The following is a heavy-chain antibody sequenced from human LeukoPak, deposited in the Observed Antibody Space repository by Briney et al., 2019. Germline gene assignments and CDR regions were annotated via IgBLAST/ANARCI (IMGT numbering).Heavy chain of an antibody. D-gene: IGHD3-9*01. Sequence: GGSLRLSCVASGFTVSTNYMSWIRQAPGKGLEWVSVIYSGGNTYYADSVKGRFTISRDNSKNTLYLQMNSLRAEDTAVYYCAKGFDFHFDYWGQGTLVTVSS. J-gene: IGHJ4*02. V-gene: IGHV3-53*05. CDR3: AKGFDFHFDY. CDR2: IYSGGNT. CDR1: GFTVSTNY.